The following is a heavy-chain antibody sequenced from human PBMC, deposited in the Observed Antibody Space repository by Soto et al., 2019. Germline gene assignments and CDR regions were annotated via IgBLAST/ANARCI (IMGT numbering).Heavy chain of an antibody. CDR2: IYSGGST. V-gene: IGHV3-66*01. CDR1: GFTVSSNY. CDR3: ARVSITMVRGVKADLYYYYYMDV. D-gene: IGHD3-10*01. J-gene: IGHJ6*03. Sequence: PGGSLRLSCAASGFTVSSNYMSWVRQAPGKGLEWVSVIYSGGSTYYADSVKGRFTISRDNSKNTLYLQMNSLRAEDTAVYYCARVSITMVRGVKADLYYYYYMDVWGKGTTVTVSS.